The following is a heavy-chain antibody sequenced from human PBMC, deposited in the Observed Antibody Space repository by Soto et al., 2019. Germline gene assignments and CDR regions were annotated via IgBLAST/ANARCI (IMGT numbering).Heavy chain of an antibody. D-gene: IGHD3-9*01. Sequence: SHTLSLTCAISGYSVSSNSAAWNWIRQSPSRGLEWLGRTYYMSKWYNDYAVSVKSRITINPDTSKNQFSLQLNSVTPEDTAVYYCARGTTSYYDILTGCYPPNWFDPWGQGTLVTVSS. CDR1: GYSVSSNSAA. CDR3: ARGTTSYYDILTGCYPPNWFDP. CDR2: TYYMSKWYN. J-gene: IGHJ5*02. V-gene: IGHV6-1*01.